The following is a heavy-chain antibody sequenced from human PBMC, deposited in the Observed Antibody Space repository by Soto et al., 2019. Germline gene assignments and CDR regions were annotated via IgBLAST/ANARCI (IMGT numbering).Heavy chain of an antibody. V-gene: IGHV3-23*01. D-gene: IGHD4-17*01. CDR3: ARVWERTVTTRNYFYGIDV. J-gene: IGHJ6*02. CDR1: GLTFSGYA. Sequence: PGGSLRLSCAASGLTFSGYAMTWVRQAPGKALEWVSTISGSGDTTYYADSVKGRFSISRDNYKNTVSLQMNSLRAENTAVYFCARVWERTVTTRNYFYGIDVWGRGTTVTVSS. CDR2: ISGSGDTT.